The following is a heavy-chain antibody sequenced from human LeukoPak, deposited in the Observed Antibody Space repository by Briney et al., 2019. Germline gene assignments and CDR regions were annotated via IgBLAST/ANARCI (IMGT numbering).Heavy chain of an antibody. CDR3: ASGTGYSSSWYAY. CDR2: IYYSGST. V-gene: IGHV4-59*01. J-gene: IGHJ4*02. Sequence: SETLSLTCAVYGGSFSGYYWSWIRQPPGKGLEWIGYIYYSGSTNYNPSLKSRVTISVDTSKNQFSLKLSSVTAADTAVYYCASGTGYSSSWYAYWGQGTLVTVSS. CDR1: GGSFSGYY. D-gene: IGHD6-13*01.